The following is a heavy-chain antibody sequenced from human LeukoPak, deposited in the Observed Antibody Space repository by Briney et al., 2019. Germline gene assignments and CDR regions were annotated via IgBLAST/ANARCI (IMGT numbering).Heavy chain of an antibody. CDR2: IYSGGST. CDR1: GFTFTSYA. J-gene: IGHJ4*02. Sequence: PGGSLRLSCAASGFTFTSYAMCWVRQAPGKGLEWVSVIYSGGSTYYADSVKGRFTISRDNSKNTLYLQMNSLRAEDTAVYYCARVISYYDILTGRSYYFDYWGQGTLVTVSS. D-gene: IGHD3-9*01. CDR3: ARVISYYDILTGRSYYFDY. V-gene: IGHV3-53*01.